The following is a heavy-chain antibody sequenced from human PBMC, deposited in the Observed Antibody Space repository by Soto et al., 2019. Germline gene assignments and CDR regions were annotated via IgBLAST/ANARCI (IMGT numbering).Heavy chain of an antibody. CDR1: GFIFSSYG. CDR2: ITGSGTNT. V-gene: IGHV3-23*01. Sequence: EVQLLESGGGLVQPGGSLRLSCAASGFIFSSYGMSWVRQAPGKGLEWVSAITGSGTNTYYVDSVKGRFTISRDNSKILLDLEKNRLRANDTSVYYCAKCTTYDTRRVFYFHYWVQGTMVSVIS. D-gene: IGHD3-22*01. J-gene: IGHJ4*02. CDR3: AKCTTYDTRRVFYFHY.